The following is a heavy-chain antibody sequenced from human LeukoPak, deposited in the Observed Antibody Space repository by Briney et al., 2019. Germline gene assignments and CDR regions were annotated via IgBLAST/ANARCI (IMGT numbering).Heavy chain of an antibody. J-gene: IGHJ4*02. V-gene: IGHV3-21*01. D-gene: IGHD1-26*01. CDR3: ARAARVGAAYYFDY. CDR2: ISSSSSYI. Sequence: GGSLRLSCAASGFTFSSYSMNWVRQAPGKGLEWASSISSSSSYIYYADSVKGRFTISRDNAKNSLYLQMNSLRAEDTAVYYCARAARVGAAYYFDYWGQGTLVTVSS. CDR1: GFTFSSYS.